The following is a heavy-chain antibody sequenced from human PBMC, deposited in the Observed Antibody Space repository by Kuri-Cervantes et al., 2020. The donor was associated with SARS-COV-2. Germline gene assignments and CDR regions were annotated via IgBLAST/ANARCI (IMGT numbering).Heavy chain of an antibody. J-gene: IGHJ6*03. CDR3: ARGGWSSSPAAAAGSYYYYMDV. D-gene: IGHD6-13*01. Sequence: SVKVSCKASGGTFSSYAISWVRQAPGQGLEWVGGIIPIFGTANYAQKFQGRVTITADESTSTAYMELSSLRSEDTAVYYCARGGWSSSPAAAAGSYYYYMDVWGKGTTVTVSS. CDR1: GGTFSSYA. V-gene: IGHV1-69*13. CDR2: IIPIFGTA.